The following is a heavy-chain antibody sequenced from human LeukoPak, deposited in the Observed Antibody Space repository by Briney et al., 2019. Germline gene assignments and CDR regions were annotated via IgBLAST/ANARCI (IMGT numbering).Heavy chain of an antibody. CDR2: ISSTDNI. D-gene: IGHD3-9*01. Sequence: GGSLRLSCAASGFTFNDYYMTWIRQAPGKGLEWLSYISSTDNIDYADSVKGRFTVSRDSAKNLLYLQMNSLRAEDTAVYYCARNLDGYYYYYMDVWGKGTTVTVSS. CDR3: ARNLDGYYYYYMDV. V-gene: IGHV3-11*04. CDR1: GFTFNDYY. J-gene: IGHJ6*03.